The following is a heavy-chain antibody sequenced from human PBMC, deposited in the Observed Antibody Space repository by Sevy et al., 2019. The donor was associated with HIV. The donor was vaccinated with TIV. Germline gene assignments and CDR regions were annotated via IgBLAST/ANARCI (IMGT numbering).Heavy chain of an antibody. Sequence: GGSLRLSCAAAGFTISDYFMTWIRQAPGKGLEWVSYISSSGDTIYYADSVKGQFTISRDNARNSLYLQMNSLRAEDTAVYYCARDHVKDGDLGDYYYSAMDVWGQGTTVTVSS. D-gene: IGHD4-17*01. J-gene: IGHJ6*02. V-gene: IGHV3-11*01. CDR3: ARDHVKDGDLGDYYYSAMDV. CDR1: GFTISDYF. CDR2: ISSSGDTI.